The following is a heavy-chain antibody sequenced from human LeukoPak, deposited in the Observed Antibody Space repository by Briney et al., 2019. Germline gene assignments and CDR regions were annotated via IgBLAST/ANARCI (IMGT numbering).Heavy chain of an antibody. CDR2: ISTSSIYI. Sequence: GGSLRLSCAASGFTFSRSSMHWVRQAPGKGLQWVSSISTSSIYIYYADSVKGRFTISRDNSKNTLYLQMNSLRAEDTAVYYCASRIAAAGSTPHPWGQGTLVTVSS. V-gene: IGHV3-21*01. D-gene: IGHD6-13*01. CDR3: ASRIAAAGSTPHP. J-gene: IGHJ5*02. CDR1: GFTFSRSS.